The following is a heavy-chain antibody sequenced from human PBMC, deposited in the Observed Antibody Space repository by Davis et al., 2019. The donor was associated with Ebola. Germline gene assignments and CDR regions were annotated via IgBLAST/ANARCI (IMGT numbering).Heavy chain of an antibody. V-gene: IGHV1-69*04. CDR1: GGTFSSYA. Sequence: SVKVSCKASGGTFSSYAISWLRQPPGQGHQRTGRILPLLGIVHYAQKFQGRVTITADKSTSTAYMELSSRRSEDRAVYYCARDVGAAAGGDGDDYWGQGTLVTVSS. CDR2: ILPLLGIV. J-gene: IGHJ4*02. D-gene: IGHD6-13*01. CDR3: ARDVGAAAGGDGDDY.